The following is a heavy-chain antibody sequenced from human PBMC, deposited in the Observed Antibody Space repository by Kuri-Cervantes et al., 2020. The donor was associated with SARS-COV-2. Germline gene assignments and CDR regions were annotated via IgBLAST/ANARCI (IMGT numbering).Heavy chain of an antibody. CDR1: GGSISSSSYY. D-gene: IGHD1-1*01. J-gene: IGHJ6*03. CDR3: ARYNWNDDPYHYYMDV. CDR2: IYYSGST. Sequence: SETLSLTCTVSGGSISSSSYYWGWIRQPPGKGLEWIGSIYYSGSTYYNPSLKSRVTISVDTSKNQFSLKLSSVTAADTAVYYCARYNWNDDPYHYYMDVWGKGTTVTVSS. V-gene: IGHV4-39*01.